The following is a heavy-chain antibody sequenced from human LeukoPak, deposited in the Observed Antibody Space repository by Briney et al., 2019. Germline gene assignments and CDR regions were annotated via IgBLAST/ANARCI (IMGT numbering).Heavy chain of an antibody. V-gene: IGHV6-1*01. J-gene: IGHJ4*02. D-gene: IGHD6-13*01. CDR2: TYYRSKWYN. CDR1: GDSVSSNSAT. CDR3: ARAMRKVAAGTFYFDY. Sequence: SQTLPLTCAISGDSVSSNSATWNWIRQSPSRGLEWLGRTYYRSKWYNDFAVSVKSRITINPDTSKNQFSLQLNSVTPEDTAVYYCARAMRKVAAGTFYFDYWGQGTLVTVSS.